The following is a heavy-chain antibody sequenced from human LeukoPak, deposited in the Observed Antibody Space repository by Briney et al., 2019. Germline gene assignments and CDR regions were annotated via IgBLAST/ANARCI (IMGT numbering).Heavy chain of an antibody. Sequence: GGSLRLSCAASGFTFSDYYMSWIRQAPGKGLEWVSAISGSGGSTYYADSVKGRFTISRDNSKNTLYLQMNSLRAEDTAVYYCAKDLGDYGDYTYEYWGQGTLVTVSS. D-gene: IGHD4-17*01. CDR2: ISGSGGST. J-gene: IGHJ4*02. CDR1: GFTFSDYY. V-gene: IGHV3-23*01. CDR3: AKDLGDYGDYTYEY.